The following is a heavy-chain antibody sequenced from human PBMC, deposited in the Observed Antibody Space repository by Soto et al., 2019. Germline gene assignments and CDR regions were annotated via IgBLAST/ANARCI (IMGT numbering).Heavy chain of an antibody. CDR2: IYPGDSDT. D-gene: IGHD4-17*01. J-gene: IGHJ6*02. Sequence: GESLKIACKGSGYSFTSYWIAWVRQMPGKGLEWMGIIYPGDSDTRYSPSFQGQVTISADKSISTAYLQWSSLKASDTAMYYCARRPDYRGNYYYYGMDVWGQGTTVTVSS. CDR1: GYSFTSYW. CDR3: ARRPDYRGNYYYYGMDV. V-gene: IGHV5-51*01.